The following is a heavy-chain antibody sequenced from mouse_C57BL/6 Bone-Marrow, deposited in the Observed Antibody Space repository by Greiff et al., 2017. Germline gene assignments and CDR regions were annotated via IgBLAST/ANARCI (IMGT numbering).Heavy chain of an antibody. CDR1: GYTFTSYW. D-gene: IGHD1-1*02. Sequence: VQLLESGAELATPGASVKLSCKASGYTFTSYWVHWVKQRPGQGLEWIVYLNPSSGSTKYNQQFKDKATLTADKSSSTAYMQLSSLKYEDSADYYCASSYTIHYFDNWGEDTTLTVSS. CDR3: ASSYTIHYFDN. J-gene: IGHJ2*01. V-gene: IGHV1-7*01. CDR2: LNPSSGST.